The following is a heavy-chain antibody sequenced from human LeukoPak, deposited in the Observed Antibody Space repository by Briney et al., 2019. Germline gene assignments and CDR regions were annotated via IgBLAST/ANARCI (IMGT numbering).Heavy chain of an antibody. D-gene: IGHD6-19*01. J-gene: IGHJ4*02. CDR3: AKEAVAGMDFDY. CDR1: GFTFSSYG. V-gene: IGHV3-30*02. CDR2: IRYDGSNK. Sequence: GGSLRLSCAASGFTFSSYGMHWVPQAPAKGREGVAFIRYDGSNKYYADSVKGRFTISRDNSKNTLYLQMNILRAEDTAAYYCAKEAVAGMDFDYCGQGTLVTVSS.